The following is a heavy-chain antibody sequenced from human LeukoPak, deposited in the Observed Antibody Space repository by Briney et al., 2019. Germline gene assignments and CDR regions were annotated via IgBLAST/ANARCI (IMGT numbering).Heavy chain of an antibody. V-gene: IGHV3-30*04. Sequence: GGSLRVSCAASGFTFSSYAMHWVRQAPGKGLEWVAVISYDGSNKYYADSVKGRFTISRDNSKNTLYLQMNSLRAEDTAAYYCARFPIRGSSSDYWGQGTLVTVSS. CDR3: ARFPIRGSSSDY. CDR2: ISYDGSNK. CDR1: GFTFSSYA. D-gene: IGHD3-10*01. J-gene: IGHJ4*02.